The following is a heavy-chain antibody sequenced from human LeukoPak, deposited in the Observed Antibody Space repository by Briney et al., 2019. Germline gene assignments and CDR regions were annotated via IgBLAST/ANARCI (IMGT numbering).Heavy chain of an antibody. Sequence: ASVKVSCKASGYTFTSYYMHWVRQAPGQGREWMGVINPSGGSTSYAQKFQGRVTVTRDTSTSTVYMELSSLRSEDTAVYYCARERFTGSGWQLYYFDYWGQGTLVTVSS. D-gene: IGHD6-25*01. J-gene: IGHJ4*02. V-gene: IGHV1-46*01. CDR1: GYTFTSYY. CDR3: ARERFTGSGWQLYYFDY. CDR2: INPSGGST.